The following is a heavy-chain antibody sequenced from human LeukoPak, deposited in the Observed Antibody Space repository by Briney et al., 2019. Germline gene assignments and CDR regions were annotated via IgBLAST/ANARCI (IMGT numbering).Heavy chain of an antibody. J-gene: IGHJ5*02. V-gene: IGHV1-69*05. D-gene: IGHD3-10*01. Sequence: ASVKVSCKASGGTFSSYAISWVRQAPGQGLEWMGGIIPIFGTANYAQKFQGRVTITTDESTSTAYMELSSLRSEDTAVYYCAREAGLITMVRGGNNWFDPWGQGTLVTVSS. CDR2: IIPIFGTA. CDR1: GGTFSSYA. CDR3: AREAGLITMVRGGNNWFDP.